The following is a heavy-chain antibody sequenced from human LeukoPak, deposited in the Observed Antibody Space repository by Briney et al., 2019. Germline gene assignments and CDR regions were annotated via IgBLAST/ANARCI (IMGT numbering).Heavy chain of an antibody. J-gene: IGHJ4*02. CDR1: GGSISSGSYY. D-gene: IGHD1-26*01. V-gene: IGHV4-61*02. CDR2: TYTSGST. CDR3: ARAQDLGSYYGYYFDY. Sequence: PSETLSLTCTVSGGSISSGSYYWSWIRQPAGKGLEWIGRTYTSGSTNYNPSLKSRVTISVDTSKNQFSLKLSSVTAADTAVYYCARAQDLGSYYGYYFDYWGQGTLVTVSS.